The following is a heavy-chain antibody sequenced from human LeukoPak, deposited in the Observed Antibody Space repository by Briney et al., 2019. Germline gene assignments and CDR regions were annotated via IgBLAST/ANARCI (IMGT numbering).Heavy chain of an antibody. CDR2: IYHSGST. CDR1: GYSISSGYS. V-gene: IGHV4-38-2*02. D-gene: IGHD3-10*01. Sequence: SETLSLTCTVSGYSISSGYSWGWIRQPPGKGLEWIGSIYHSGSTYYNPSLKSRVTISVDTSKNQFSLKLSSVTAADTAVYYCARDPSGGIYGTYNWFDPWGQGTLVTVSS. CDR3: ARDPSGGIYGTYNWFDP. J-gene: IGHJ5*02.